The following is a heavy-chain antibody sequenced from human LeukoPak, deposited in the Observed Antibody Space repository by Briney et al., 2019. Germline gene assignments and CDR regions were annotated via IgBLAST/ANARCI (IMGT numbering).Heavy chain of an antibody. CDR3: ARGGIDIVTVPVSNWFDP. V-gene: IGHV1-18*01. D-gene: IGHD2/OR15-2a*01. CDR1: GYSFINYG. CDR2: SSPYNGKT. Sequence: ASVKVSCKASGYSFINYGITWVRQAPGQGLEWMGWSSPYNGKTDYAQKFQGRVTMTTDTSTNTAYMELWSLRSDDTAVYYCARGGIDIVTVPVSNWFDPWGQGTLVTVSS. J-gene: IGHJ5*02.